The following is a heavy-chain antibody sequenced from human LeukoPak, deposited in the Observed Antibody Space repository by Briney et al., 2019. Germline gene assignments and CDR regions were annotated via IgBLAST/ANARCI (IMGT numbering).Heavy chain of an antibody. V-gene: IGHV3-30*18. Sequence: GGSLRLSCAASGFTFSSYGMHWVRQAPGKGLEWVAVISYDGSNKYYADSVKGRFTISRDNSKNTLYLQMNSLRAEDTAVYYCAKFLGAKPVTYFDYWGQGTLVTVSS. D-gene: IGHD3-16*01. CDR3: AKFLGAKPVTYFDY. J-gene: IGHJ4*02. CDR2: ISYDGSNK. CDR1: GFTFSSYG.